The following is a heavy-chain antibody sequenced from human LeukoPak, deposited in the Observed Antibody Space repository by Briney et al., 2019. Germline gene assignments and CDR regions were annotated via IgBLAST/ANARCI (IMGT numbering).Heavy chain of an antibody. Sequence: SETLSLTCAVYGGSFSGYYWSWIRQPPGKGLEWIGEINHSGSTNYNPSLKSRVTIPVDTSKNQFSLKLSSVTAADTAVYYCARVILGFDPWGQGTLVTVSS. J-gene: IGHJ5*02. D-gene: IGHD3-3*01. CDR3: ARVILGFDP. CDR2: INHSGST. V-gene: IGHV4-34*01. CDR1: GGSFSGYY.